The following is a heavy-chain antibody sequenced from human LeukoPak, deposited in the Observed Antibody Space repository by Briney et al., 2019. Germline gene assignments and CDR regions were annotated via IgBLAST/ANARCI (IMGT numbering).Heavy chain of an antibody. CDR1: GYTFTGYY. CDR3: ARVVQQLGHNWFDP. V-gene: IGHV1-2*02. D-gene: IGHD6-6*01. Sequence: ASVKVSCKASGYTFTGYYMHWVRQAPGQGLEWMGWINPNSGGTNYAQKFQGRVTMTRDTSISTAYMELSRLRSDDTAVYYCARVVQQLGHNWFDPWGQGTLVTVSS. CDR2: INPNSGGT. J-gene: IGHJ5*02.